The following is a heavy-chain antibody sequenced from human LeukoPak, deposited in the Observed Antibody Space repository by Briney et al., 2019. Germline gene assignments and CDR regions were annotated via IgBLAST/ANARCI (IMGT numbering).Heavy chain of an antibody. V-gene: IGHV3-23*01. J-gene: IGHJ4*02. CDR3: AIMHPYYDGSGYWVQ. CDR1: GFTFSSYA. CDR2: ISTSGGSS. D-gene: IGHD3-22*01. Sequence: PGGSLTLSCAASGFTFSSYAMSWVRQAPGKGLEWVSGISTSGGSSSYAASVKGRFTISRDNPRNTLYMQMNSLRAEDTALYYCAIMHPYYDGSGYWVQWGQGTLVTVSS.